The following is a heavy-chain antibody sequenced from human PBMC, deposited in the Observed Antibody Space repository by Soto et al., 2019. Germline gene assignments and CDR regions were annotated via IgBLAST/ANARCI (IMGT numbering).Heavy chain of an antibody. V-gene: IGHV4-59*01. CDR3: ARKGTLRGDKIDY. J-gene: IGHJ4*02. D-gene: IGHD3-10*01. CDR1: GGSISSYY. Sequence: SETLSVTCTVSGGSISSYYWSWIRQPPGKGLEWIGYIYYSGNTNYNPSLKSRVTISVDTSKNQFSLKLSSVTAADTAVYYCARKGTLRGDKIDYWGQGTLVTVSS. CDR2: IYYSGNT.